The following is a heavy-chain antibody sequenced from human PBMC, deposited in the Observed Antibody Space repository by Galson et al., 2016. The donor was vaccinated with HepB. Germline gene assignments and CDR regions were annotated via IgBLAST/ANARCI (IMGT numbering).Heavy chain of an antibody. V-gene: IGHV3-33*01. Sequence: SLRLSCAASGFTFSGYGMHWVRQAPGKGLEWVAGLWNDGSNKYYVDSVKGRFTISRDNSKNTLYLQMHSLRAEDTAVYFCAREGAEMAVAGTAFDYWGQGTLVTVSS. CDR2: LWNDGSNK. CDR3: AREGAEMAVAGTAFDY. D-gene: IGHD6-19*01. CDR1: GFTFSGYG. J-gene: IGHJ4*02.